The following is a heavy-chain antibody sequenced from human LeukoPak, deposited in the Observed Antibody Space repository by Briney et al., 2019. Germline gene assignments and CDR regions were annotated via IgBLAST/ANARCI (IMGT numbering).Heavy chain of an antibody. CDR1: GGSISSGSYY. Sequence: SETLSLTCTVSGGSISSGSYYWSWIRQPAGKGLEWIGRIYTSGSTNYNPSLKSRVTISVDRSKNQFSLRLSSVTAADTAVYYCARGDYDYVWGSYRHGYFDYWGQGTLVTVSS. CDR3: ARGDYDYVWGSYRHGYFDY. J-gene: IGHJ4*02. V-gene: IGHV4-61*02. D-gene: IGHD3-16*02. CDR2: IYTSGST.